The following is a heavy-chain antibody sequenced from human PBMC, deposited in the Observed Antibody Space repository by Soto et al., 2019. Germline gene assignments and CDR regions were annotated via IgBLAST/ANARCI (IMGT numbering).Heavy chain of an antibody. CDR1: GYSFITHG. J-gene: IGHJ6*04. CDR2: INPYTGNT. CDR3: ARSPRISRSGDV. Sequence: QVEMVQSGAEVKKPGASVNVSCKTSGYSFITHGISWVRQAPGQGLKWMGWINPYTGNTNYAQSLQGRITMTTDSSTSTAYMELRRLTSDDTAIYYCARSPRISRSGDVWGKGTAVTVSS. V-gene: IGHV1-18*01.